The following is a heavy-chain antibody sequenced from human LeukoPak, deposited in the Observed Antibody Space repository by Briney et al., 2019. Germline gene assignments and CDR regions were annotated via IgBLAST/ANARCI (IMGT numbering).Heavy chain of an antibody. J-gene: IGHJ4*01. Sequence: GGSLRLSCAASGFTFSSYGMHWVRQAPGKGLEWVAVISYDGSNKYYADSVKGRFTISRDNSKNTLYLQMNSLRAEDTAVYYCARDDGVVVTAISFFDYWGPGTLVTVSS. CDR1: GFTFSSYG. CDR2: ISYDGSNK. V-gene: IGHV3-30*03. D-gene: IGHD2-21*02. CDR3: ARDDGVVVTAISFFDY.